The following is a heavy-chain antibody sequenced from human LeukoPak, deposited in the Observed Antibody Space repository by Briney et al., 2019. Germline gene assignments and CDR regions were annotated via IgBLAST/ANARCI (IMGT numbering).Heavy chain of an antibody. CDR2: ISGSGTDR. CDR1: GFTFSDYY. D-gene: IGHD3-22*01. CDR3: ARDMGESSGYADY. V-gene: IGHV3-11*04. Sequence: PGGSPRLSCAASGFTFSDYYMSWIRQAPGKGLEWVSYISGSGTDRYYADSVKGRFTISRDSAKNSLYLQMNSLRAEDTAIYYCARDMGESSGYADYWGQGTLVTVSS. J-gene: IGHJ4*02.